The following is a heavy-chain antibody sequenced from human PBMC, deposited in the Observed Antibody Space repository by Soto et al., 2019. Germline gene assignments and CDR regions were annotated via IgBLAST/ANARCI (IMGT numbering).Heavy chain of an antibody. CDR1: GGSISSGDYY. V-gene: IGHV4-30-4*01. J-gene: IGHJ5*02. Sequence: PSETLSLTCTVSGGSISSGDYYWSWIRQPPGKGLEWIGYIYYSGSTYYNPSLKSRVTISVDTSKNQFSLKLSSVTAADTAVYYCAREGLGYDFWSGYYVSWFDPWGQGTLVTVS. D-gene: IGHD3-3*01. CDR2: IYYSGST. CDR3: AREGLGYDFWSGYYVSWFDP.